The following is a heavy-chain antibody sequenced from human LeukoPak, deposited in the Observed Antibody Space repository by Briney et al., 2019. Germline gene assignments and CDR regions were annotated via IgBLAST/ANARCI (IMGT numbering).Heavy chain of an antibody. D-gene: IGHD5-18*01. J-gene: IGHJ6*02. CDR3: ARDFKVRYSYGKYGMGV. Sequence: PGGSLRLSCAAAGFTFSSYGMHWVRQAPGKGLEWVAVMWYDGSNKYYADSVKGRFAISRDNSKNTLYLQMNSLRAEDTAVYYCARDFKVRYSYGKYGMGVWGQGTTVTVSS. V-gene: IGHV3-33*01. CDR2: MWYDGSNK. CDR1: GFTFSSYG.